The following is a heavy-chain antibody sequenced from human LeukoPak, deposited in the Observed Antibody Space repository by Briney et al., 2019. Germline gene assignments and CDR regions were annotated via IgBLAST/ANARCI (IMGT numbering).Heavy chain of an antibody. CDR2: ISSSSSYI. Sequence: GGSLRLSCAASGFTFGSYSMNWVRQAPGKGLEWVSSISSSSSYIYYADSVKGRFTISRDNAKKSLYLQMNSLRAEDTAVYYCARDGWLGNDSSGYRNDYWGQGTLVTVSS. D-gene: IGHD3-22*01. V-gene: IGHV3-21*01. CDR3: ARDGWLGNDSSGYRNDY. CDR1: GFTFGSYS. J-gene: IGHJ4*02.